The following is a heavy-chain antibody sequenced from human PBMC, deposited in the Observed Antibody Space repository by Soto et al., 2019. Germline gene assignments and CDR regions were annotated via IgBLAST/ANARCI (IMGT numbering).Heavy chain of an antibody. V-gene: IGHV2-70*11. Sequence: SGPTLVNPTQTLTLTCTFSGFSLSTSGMCVSWIRQPPGKALEWLARIDWDDDKYYSTSLKTRLTISKDTSKNQVVLTMTNMDPVDTATYYCARIRCSGGRVYYHMDVWGRGTTVTVSS. J-gene: IGHJ6*03. CDR3: ARIRCSGGRVYYHMDV. CDR1: GFSLSTSGMC. D-gene: IGHD2-15*01. CDR2: IDWDDDK.